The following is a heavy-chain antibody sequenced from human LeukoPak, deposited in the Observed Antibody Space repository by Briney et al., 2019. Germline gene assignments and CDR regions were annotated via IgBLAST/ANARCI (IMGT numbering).Heavy chain of an antibody. CDR2: ISYDGSNK. CDR3: ARAMRIAVAGMDY. V-gene: IGHV3-30-3*01. J-gene: IGHJ4*02. Sequence: GGSLRLSCAASGFTFSNYAMHWVRQAPGKGLEWVTFISYDGSNKHYADSVQGRFTISRDNAKSSLFLQLNSLTEGDTAVYYCARAMRIAVAGMDYWGQGTLVTVSS. CDR1: GFTFSNYA. D-gene: IGHD6-19*01.